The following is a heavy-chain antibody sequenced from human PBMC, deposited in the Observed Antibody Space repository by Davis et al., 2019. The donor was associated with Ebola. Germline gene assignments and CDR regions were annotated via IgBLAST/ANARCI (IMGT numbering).Heavy chain of an antibody. D-gene: IGHD3-10*01. CDR2: ISFDGSNK. J-gene: IGHJ4*02. CDR3: AKEELKVFDY. CDR1: GFTFSSYG. Sequence: PGGSLRLSCAASGFTFSSYGMHWVRQAPGKGLEWVSLISFDGSNKYYADSVKGRFTISRDNSKNTLILQMNSLRAEDTAIYYCAKEELKVFDYWGQGTLVTVSS. V-gene: IGHV3-30*18.